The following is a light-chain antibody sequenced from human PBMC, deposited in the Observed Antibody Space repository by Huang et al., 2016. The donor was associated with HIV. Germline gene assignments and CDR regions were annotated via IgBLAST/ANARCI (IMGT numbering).Light chain of an antibody. V-gene: IGKV3-15*01. CDR2: DAS. CDR3: QQNNNWPPLYT. Sequence: EIVMTQSPATLSVSPGERATLSCRASQSINTNLVWYQQRPGQAPRLLIYDASTRATGIPARFSGSGSGTEFTLTISSLQSEDFAVYYCQQNNNWPPLYTFGQGTKLEIK. CDR1: QSINTN. J-gene: IGKJ2*01.